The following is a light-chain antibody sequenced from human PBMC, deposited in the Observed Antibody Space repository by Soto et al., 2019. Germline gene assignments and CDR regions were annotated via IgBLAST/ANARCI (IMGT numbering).Light chain of an antibody. CDR3: SSHTSGSTRV. J-gene: IGLJ1*01. Sequence: QSALTQPASVSGSPGQSIAISCTGTFSDVGGYDYVSWYHQHPDKAPKLMIYEVTKRPSGVSNRFSGSKSGNTASLTISGLQPEDEADYYCSSHTSGSTRVFGSGTKVTVL. V-gene: IGLV2-14*01. CDR1: FSDVGGYDY. CDR2: EVT.